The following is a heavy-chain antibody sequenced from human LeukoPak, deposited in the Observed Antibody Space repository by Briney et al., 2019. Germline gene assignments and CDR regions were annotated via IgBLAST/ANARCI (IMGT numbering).Heavy chain of an antibody. J-gene: IGHJ6*02. V-gene: IGHV3-21*01. CDR2: ISSSSSYI. D-gene: IGHD1-1*01. CDR1: GFTFSSYS. CDR3: ARDWNYYYYYGMDV. Sequence: GGSLRLSCAASGFTFSSYSMNWVRQAPGEGLEWVSSISSSSSYIYYADSVKGRFTISRDNAKNSLYLQMNSLRAEDTAVYYCARDWNYYYYYGMDVWGQGTTVTVSS.